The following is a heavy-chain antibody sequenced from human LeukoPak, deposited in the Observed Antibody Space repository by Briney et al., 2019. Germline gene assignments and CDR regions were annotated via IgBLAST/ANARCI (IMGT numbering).Heavy chain of an antibody. J-gene: IGHJ4*02. CDR2: FDHEDDEK. V-gene: IGHV1-24*01. CDR3: STARSDWGYFDY. CDR1: GYTLTELS. Sequence: ASVKVSCKVSGYTLTELSMHWVRQAPGKGLEGLGGFDHEDDEKIYAQKFQGRVTITEDNTSDTAALLLSSLRSDATAAMYYSTARSDWGYFDYWGQGTLVTVSA. D-gene: IGHD7-27*01.